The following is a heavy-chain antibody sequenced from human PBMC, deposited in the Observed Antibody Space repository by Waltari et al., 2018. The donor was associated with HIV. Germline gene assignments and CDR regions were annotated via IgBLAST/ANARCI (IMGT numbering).Heavy chain of an antibody. CDR2: ISSNGGTT. V-gene: IGHV3-64*01. Sequence: EVHLVQSGGGLVQPGESLRLSCEASGFTFSTYGMNWVRQAPGRGLEYVAGISSNGGTTSYANSVKGRFTISRDNSKNTLYLQMGSLRAEDTAVYYCARTNYYDYWGQGALVTVSS. CDR3: ARTNYYDY. D-gene: IGHD2-8*01. J-gene: IGHJ4*02. CDR1: GFTFSTYG.